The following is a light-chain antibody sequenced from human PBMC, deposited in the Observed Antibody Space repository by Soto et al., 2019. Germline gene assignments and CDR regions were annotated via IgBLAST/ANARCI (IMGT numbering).Light chain of an antibody. V-gene: IGKV1-6*01. CDR1: QTIYSY. CDR3: LKDINYPWT. J-gene: IGKJ1*01. CDR2: GAS. Sequence: IQITQSPSSLSASVGDSVTITYRASQTIYSYLVWYQHAPGRAPKLLIYGASNLQSGVPPRFSGSGSGTDFTLAISSLQPEDSATYYCLKDINYPWTCGQGTKGDIK.